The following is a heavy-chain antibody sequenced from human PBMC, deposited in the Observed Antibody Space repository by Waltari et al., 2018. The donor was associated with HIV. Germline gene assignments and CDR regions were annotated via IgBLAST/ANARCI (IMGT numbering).Heavy chain of an antibody. Sequence: QVHLVQSGAAVKKPGASVNVCCTASGCSFPGHYLHWLRQAPGPGLEWMGRINPGSGVKDYPQKVQGRVTRARETANSTADMDLTRLTSDDTAVYYCARGYFQIGLRGLVDLGGRGTLVPVSS. V-gene: IGHV1-2*06. J-gene: IGHJ2*01. D-gene: IGHD3-10*01. CDR2: INPGSGVK. CDR1: GCSFPGHY. CDR3: ARGYFQIGLRGLVDL.